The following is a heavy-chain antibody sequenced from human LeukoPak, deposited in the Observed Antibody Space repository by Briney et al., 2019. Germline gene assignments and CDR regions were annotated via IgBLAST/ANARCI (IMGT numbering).Heavy chain of an antibody. CDR1: GGSISSYY. CDR2: IYYSGST. Sequence: PAETLSLTCTVSGGSISSYYWSWIRQPPGKGLEWIGYIYYSGSTNYNPSLKSRVIISVDTSKNQFSLKLSSVTAADTAVYYCARLSGAEGSRDYWGQGTLVTVSS. V-gene: IGHV4-59*08. D-gene: IGHD4-17*01. J-gene: IGHJ4*02. CDR3: ARLSGAEGSRDY.